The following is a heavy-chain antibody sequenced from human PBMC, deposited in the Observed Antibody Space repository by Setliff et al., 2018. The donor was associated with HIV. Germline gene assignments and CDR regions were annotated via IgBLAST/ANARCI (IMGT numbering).Heavy chain of an antibody. CDR3: ARRSGWSLDY. D-gene: IGHD6-19*01. CDR1: GYSISSGYY. CDR2: IYHARNT. V-gene: IGHV4-38-2*02. Sequence: NPSETLSLTCTVTGYSISSGYYWAWSRQPPGKGLEWIGYIYHARNTYYNPSLKSRVTISVDTSKNQISLRLNSRTAAGTAVYYCARRSGWSLDYWGQGTLVTVSS. J-gene: IGHJ4*02.